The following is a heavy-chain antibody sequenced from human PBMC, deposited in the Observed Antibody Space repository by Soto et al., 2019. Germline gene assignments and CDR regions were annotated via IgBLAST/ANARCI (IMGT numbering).Heavy chain of an antibody. Sequence: LSLTCAASGFTFSSYSMNWVRQAPGKGLEWVSSISSSSSYIYYADSVKGRFTISRDNAKNSLYLQMNSLRAEDTAVYYCARRLGEWLIDYWGQGTLVTVSS. CDR3: ARRLGEWLIDY. CDR2: ISSSSSYI. CDR1: GFTFSSYS. V-gene: IGHV3-21*01. D-gene: IGHD3-10*01. J-gene: IGHJ4*02.